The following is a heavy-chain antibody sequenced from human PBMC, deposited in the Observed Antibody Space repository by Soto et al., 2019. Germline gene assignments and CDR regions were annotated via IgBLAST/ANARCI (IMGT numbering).Heavy chain of an antibody. CDR1: GGSISSSSYY. CDR2: IYYSGST. J-gene: IGHJ4*02. D-gene: IGHD3-16*02. V-gene: IGHV4-39*01. CDR3: ASIYDYVWGSYRPPDY. Sequence: SETLYLTCTVSGGSISSSSYYWGWIRQPPGKGLEWIGSIYYSGSTYYNPSLKSRVTISVDTSKNQFSLKLSSVTAADTAVYYCASIYDYVWGSYRPPDYWGQGTLVTVS.